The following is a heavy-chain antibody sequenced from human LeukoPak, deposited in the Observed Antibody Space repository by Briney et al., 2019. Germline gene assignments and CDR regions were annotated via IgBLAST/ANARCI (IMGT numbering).Heavy chain of an antibody. CDR1: GGTFSSYA. D-gene: IGHD6-6*01. Sequence: GASVKVSCKASGGTFSSYAISWVRQAPGQGLEWMGGIIPIFGTANYAQKFQGRVTITADESTSTAYMELSSLRSEDTAVYYCTRGGSSAGDYWGQGTLVTVSS. CDR3: TRGGSSAGDY. V-gene: IGHV1-69*01. CDR2: IIPIFGTA. J-gene: IGHJ4*02.